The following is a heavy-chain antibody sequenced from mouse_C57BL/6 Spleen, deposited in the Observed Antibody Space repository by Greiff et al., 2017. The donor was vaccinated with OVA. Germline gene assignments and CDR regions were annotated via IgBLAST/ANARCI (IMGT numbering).Heavy chain of an antibody. CDR3: ARIAEELGRNYYAMDY. Sequence: QVTLKVSGPGILQPSQTLSLTCSFSGFSLSTFGMGVGWIRQPSGKGLEWLAPIWWDDDKYYNPALKSRLTISKDTSKNQVFLKIANVDTADTATYYCARIAEELGRNYYAMDYWGQGTSVTVSS. V-gene: IGHV8-8*01. CDR2: IWWDDDK. D-gene: IGHD4-1*01. J-gene: IGHJ4*01. CDR1: GFSLSTFGMG.